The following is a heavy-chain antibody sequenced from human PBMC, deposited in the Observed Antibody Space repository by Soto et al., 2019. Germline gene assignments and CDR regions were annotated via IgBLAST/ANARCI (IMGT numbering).Heavy chain of an antibody. V-gene: IGHV3-23*01. Sequence: PGGSLRLSCAASGFTFTSYAMSWVRQAPGKGLEWVSAISGSGGTTYYADSVKGRFTISRDNSKNTLYLQMNSLRAEDTAVYYCAKRTDFWSGSFDYWGQGTLVTVSS. J-gene: IGHJ4*02. D-gene: IGHD3-3*01. CDR2: ISGSGGTT. CDR1: GFTFTSYA. CDR3: AKRTDFWSGSFDY.